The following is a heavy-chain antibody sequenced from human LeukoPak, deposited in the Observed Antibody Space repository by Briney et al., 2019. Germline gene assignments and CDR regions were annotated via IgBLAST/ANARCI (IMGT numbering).Heavy chain of an antibody. D-gene: IGHD2-8*01. CDR1: GYTFTSNY. CDR3: ARGPIVLMVYAIEDFDY. J-gene: IGHJ4*02. V-gene: IGHV1-2*02. Sequence: ASVRVSCRAFGYTFTSNYMHWVRQAPGQGPEWMGVISPSGGSTTYAQKFQSRVTMTRDTSVSTAYMELSRLRSDDTAVYYCARGPIVLMVYAIEDFDYWGQGTLVTVSS. CDR2: ISPSGGST.